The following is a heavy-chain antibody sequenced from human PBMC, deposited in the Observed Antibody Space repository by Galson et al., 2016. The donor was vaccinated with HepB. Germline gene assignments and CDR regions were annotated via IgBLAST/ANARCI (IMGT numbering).Heavy chain of an antibody. CDR1: GYSFTSCW. Sequence: QSGAEVKKPGESLKISCRVYGYSFTSCWLAWVRQMPGKGLEWMGIIYPGDSDTKYSPSLEGQVTTSVDKSINTAFLRWNSLQASDSGIYFCARRRSNPKSRDCHSGLDVWGQGTTVTVSS. CDR2: IYPGDSDT. J-gene: IGHJ6*02. V-gene: IGHV5-51*01. CDR3: ARRRSNPKSRDCHSGLDV. D-gene: IGHD2-21*02.